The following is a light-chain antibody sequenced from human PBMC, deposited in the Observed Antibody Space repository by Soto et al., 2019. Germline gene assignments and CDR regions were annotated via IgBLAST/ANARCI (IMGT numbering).Light chain of an antibody. J-gene: IGKJ3*01. V-gene: IGKV3-20*01. CDR2: GAS. CDR3: QQLNIYPFT. CDR1: QSVSSSY. Sequence: DIVLTQSPGTLSLSPGERAALSCRASQSVSSSYLAWYQQKPGQAPRLLIYGASNRATGIPDRFSGSGSGTDFTLTISRLEPEDFATYYCQQLNIYPFTFGPGTKVDIK.